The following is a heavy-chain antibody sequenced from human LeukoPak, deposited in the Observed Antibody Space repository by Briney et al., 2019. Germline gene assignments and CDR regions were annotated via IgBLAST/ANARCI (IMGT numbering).Heavy chain of an antibody. CDR3: ARNVYDSSSWFDY. D-gene: IGHD6-13*01. CDR1: GGSISSYY. V-gene: IGHV4-59*01. CDR2: IYYSGST. J-gene: IGHJ4*02. Sequence: SETLSLTCTVSGGSISSYYWSWIRQPPGKGLEWIEYIYYSGSTNYNPSLKSRVTISVDTSKNQFSLKLSSVTAADTAVYYCARNVYDSSSWFDYWGQGTLVTVSS.